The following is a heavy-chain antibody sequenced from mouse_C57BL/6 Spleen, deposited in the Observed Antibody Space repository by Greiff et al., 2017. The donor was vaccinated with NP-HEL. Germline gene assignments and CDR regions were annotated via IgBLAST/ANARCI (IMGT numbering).Heavy chain of an antibody. CDR3: ARDTTDYAMDY. Sequence: EVQLQQSGTELVRPGASVKLSCTASGFNIKDYYMHWVKQRPEQGLEWIGRIDPEDGDTEYAPKFQGKATMTADKSSSTAYMQLSSLTSEDSAVYFCARDTTDYAMDYWGQGTSVTVSS. CDR1: GFNIKDYY. CDR2: IDPEDGDT. J-gene: IGHJ4*01. D-gene: IGHD1-1*01. V-gene: IGHV14-1*01.